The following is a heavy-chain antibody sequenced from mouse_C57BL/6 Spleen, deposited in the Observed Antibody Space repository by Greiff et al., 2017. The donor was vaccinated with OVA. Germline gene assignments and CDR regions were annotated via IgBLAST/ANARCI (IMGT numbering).Heavy chain of an antibody. J-gene: IGHJ4*01. CDR2: ISSGSSTI. D-gene: IGHD2-4*01. V-gene: IGHV5-17*01. CDR1: GFTFSDYG. CDR3: ARQGSYDYDVAMDY. Sequence: DVMLVESGGGLVKPGGSLKLSCAASGFTFSDYGMHWVRQAPEKGLEWVAYISSGSSTIYYADTVKGRFTISRDNAKNTLFLQMTSLRSEDTAMYYCARQGSYDYDVAMDYWGQGTSVTVSS.